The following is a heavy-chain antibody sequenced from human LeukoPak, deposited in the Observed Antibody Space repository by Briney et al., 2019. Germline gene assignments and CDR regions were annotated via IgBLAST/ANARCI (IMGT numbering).Heavy chain of an antibody. CDR3: ARHRGLYCSSTSCHPGRPRRGFDY. V-gene: IGHV4-39*01. Sequence: PSETLSLTCTVSGDSISSSSDYWGWIRQPPGKGLEWIGSIYYSGSTYYNPSLKSRVTISVDTSKNQFSLKLSSVTAADTAVYYCARHRGLYCSSTSCHPGRPRRGFDYWGQGTLVTVSS. D-gene: IGHD2-2*01. CDR1: GDSISSSSDY. CDR2: IYYSGST. J-gene: IGHJ4*02.